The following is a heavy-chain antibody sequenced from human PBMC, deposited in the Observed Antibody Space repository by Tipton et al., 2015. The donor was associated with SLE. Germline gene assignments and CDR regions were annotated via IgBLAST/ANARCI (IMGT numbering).Heavy chain of an antibody. CDR3: ASANPGYSSGWYPGIFDY. D-gene: IGHD6-13*01. CDR1: GYSISSGYY. CDR2: VYHSGTT. J-gene: IGHJ5*01. Sequence: TLSLTCAVSGYSISSGYYWGWIRQPPGKGLEWIGGVYHSGTTYYNPSLKSRATISADTSKNRFSLRLISVTAADTAIYFCASANPGYSSGWYPGIFDYWGQGALVTVSS. V-gene: IGHV4-38-2*01.